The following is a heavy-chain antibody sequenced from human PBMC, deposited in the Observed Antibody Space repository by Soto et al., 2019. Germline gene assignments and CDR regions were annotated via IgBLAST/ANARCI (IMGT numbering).Heavy chain of an antibody. CDR3: ARQGEVLDF. V-gene: IGHV5-51*01. CDR2: IYPGDSNT. J-gene: IGHJ4*02. Sequence: GESLKISCTGFGYSFVSYWIGWVRQTPGKGLEWMGIIYPGDSNTRYSPSFQGQVTFSAERSTSTAYLQWSSLKASDTAMYYCARQGEVLDFWGQGTLVTVSS. CDR1: GYSFVSYW.